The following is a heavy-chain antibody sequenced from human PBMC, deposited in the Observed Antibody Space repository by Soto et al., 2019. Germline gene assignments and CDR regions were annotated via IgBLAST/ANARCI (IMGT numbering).Heavy chain of an antibody. D-gene: IGHD4-4*01. CDR1: GFTFDDYA. CDR3: GRDSDLARYSYDNDH. CDR2: ISWDGENT. V-gene: IGHV3-43*01. J-gene: IGHJ4*02. Sequence: GGSLRLSCAASGFTFDDYAIHWVRQVPGKTLEWVSLISWDGENTFYADSVKGRFTISRVSSSSSLCLTMSGPKTEDSALYYCGRDSDLARYSYDNDHWGQGTLVTVSS.